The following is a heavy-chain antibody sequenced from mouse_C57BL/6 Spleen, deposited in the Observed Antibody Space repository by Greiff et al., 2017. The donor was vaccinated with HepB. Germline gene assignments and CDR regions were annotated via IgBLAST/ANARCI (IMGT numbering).Heavy chain of an antibody. Sequence: EVQLVESGGGLVKPGGSLKLSCAASGFTFSDYGMHWVRQAPEKGLEWVAYISSGSSTIYYADTVKGRFTIARDNAKNTLFLQLTSLRSEDTAMYCCARGTGTEDLYFDYWGQGTTLTVSS. CDR2: ISSGSSTI. CDR3: ARGTGTEDLYFDY. J-gene: IGHJ2*01. D-gene: IGHD4-1*01. CDR1: GFTFSDYG. V-gene: IGHV5-17*01.